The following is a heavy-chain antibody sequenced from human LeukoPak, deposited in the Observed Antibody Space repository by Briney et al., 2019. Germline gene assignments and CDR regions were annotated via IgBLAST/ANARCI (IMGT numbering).Heavy chain of an antibody. Sequence: SETLSLTCTVSGGSISSGGYYWSWIRQHPGKGLEWIGYIYYSGSTYYNPSLKSRVTISVDTSKNQLSLKLSSVTAADTAVYYCARASFYSYDIDYWGQGTLVTVSS. CDR2: IYYSGST. CDR1: GGSISSGGYY. J-gene: IGHJ4*02. CDR3: ARASFYSYDIDY. D-gene: IGHD5-18*01. V-gene: IGHV4-31*03.